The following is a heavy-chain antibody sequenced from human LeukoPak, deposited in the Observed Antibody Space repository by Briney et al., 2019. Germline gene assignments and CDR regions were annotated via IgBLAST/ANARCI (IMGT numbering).Heavy chain of an antibody. Sequence: ASVKVSCKASGYTFTSYGISWVRQAPGQGLEWMGWISAYNGNTNYAQKLQGRVTMTTDTSTSTAYMELRSLRSDDTAVYYCARSGDYYDSSGYLTEAYWSQGTLVTVSS. V-gene: IGHV1-18*01. CDR3: ARSGDYYDSSGYLTEAY. D-gene: IGHD3-22*01. CDR2: ISAYNGNT. CDR1: GYTFTSYG. J-gene: IGHJ4*02.